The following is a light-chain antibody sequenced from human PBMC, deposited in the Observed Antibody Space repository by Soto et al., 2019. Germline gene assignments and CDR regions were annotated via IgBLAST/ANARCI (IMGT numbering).Light chain of an antibody. V-gene: IGLV2-14*01. CDR1: HNDVGGYNY. CDR2: EVS. CDR3: SSYTISVTLHVV. Sequence: QSALTQPASVSGSPGQSITICCIGTHNDVGGYNYVSWYQHHPGKAPKLMIYEVSNRPSGVSNRFSGSKSGNTASLTISGLQAEDEADYYCSSYTISVTLHVVFGGGTKLTVL. J-gene: IGLJ2*01.